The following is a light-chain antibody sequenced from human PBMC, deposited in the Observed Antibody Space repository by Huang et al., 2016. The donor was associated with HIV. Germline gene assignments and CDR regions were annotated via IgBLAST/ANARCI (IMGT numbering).Light chain of an antibody. CDR1: QSLLHSNGYNY. J-gene: IGKJ1*01. CDR2: LGS. Sequence: DIVMTQSPLSLPVTPGEPASISCRSSQSLLHSNGYNYLEWYLQKPGQSPQLLIYLGSNRASGVPDSSSGSESGTEFTLKIRGVEAGVVVVYYSKQPLQSPTFGQGTKVEVK. CDR3: KQPLQSPT. V-gene: IGKV2-28*01.